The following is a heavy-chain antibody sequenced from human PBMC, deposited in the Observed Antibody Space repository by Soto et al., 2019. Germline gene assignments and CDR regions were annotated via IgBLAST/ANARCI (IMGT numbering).Heavy chain of an antibody. Sequence: QVQLVESGGGVVQPGRALRLSCAASGFTFTTYAIHWGRQAPRKELEWVAVIASNGRNEYYTDYVKGRFTISRDNSKNLLFLQINSLRAEYTAFYYCARIDLEEDDAFDLWGQGTMVTVSS. CDR3: ARIDLEEDDAFDL. D-gene: IGHD2-21*01. J-gene: IGHJ3*01. CDR1: GFTFTTYA. CDR2: IASNGRNE. V-gene: IGHV3-30*04.